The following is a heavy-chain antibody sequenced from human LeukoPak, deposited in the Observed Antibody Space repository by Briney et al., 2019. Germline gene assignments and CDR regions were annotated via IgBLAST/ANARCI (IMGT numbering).Heavy chain of an antibody. V-gene: IGHV4-39*01. CDR1: GGSLSNSSYY. D-gene: IGHD3-22*01. CDR3: ASDSSRHAFDI. Sequence: PSETLSLTCTVSGGSLSNSSYYWGWIRQPPGKGLKWIGSIYYSGSTYHNPSLRSRVTISADTSKNQISLKLSSVTAADTAVYYCASDSSRHAFDIWGQGTMVTVSS. CDR2: IYYSGST. J-gene: IGHJ3*02.